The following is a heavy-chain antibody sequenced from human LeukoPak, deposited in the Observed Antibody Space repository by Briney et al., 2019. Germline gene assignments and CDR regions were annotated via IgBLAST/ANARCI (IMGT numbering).Heavy chain of an antibody. Sequence: SETLSLTCSVSGGSISSSTYYWGWIRQPPGKGLEWIGNIYNSGSTYYNPSLNSRVTISVDTSKNQFSLRLSSVTAADTAVYYCATWRTAKTGFDYWGQGTLVTVSS. J-gene: IGHJ4*02. V-gene: IGHV4-39*01. D-gene: IGHD1-1*01. CDR3: ATWRTAKTGFDY. CDR1: GGSISSSTYY. CDR2: IYNSGST.